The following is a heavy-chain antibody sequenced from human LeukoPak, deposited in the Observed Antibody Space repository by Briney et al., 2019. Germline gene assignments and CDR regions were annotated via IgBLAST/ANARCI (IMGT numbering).Heavy chain of an antibody. J-gene: IGHJ4*02. CDR2: INPSGGST. D-gene: IGHD3-10*01. CDR3: GLLTGFHFDY. V-gene: IGHV1-46*01. CDR1: GYTFTSYY. Sequence: ASVKVSCKASGYTFTSYYMHWVRQAPGQGLEWMGIINPSGGSTSYAQKFQGRVTMTRDTSTSTVYMELSSLRSEDTAVYYRGLLTGFHFDYWGQGTLVTVSS.